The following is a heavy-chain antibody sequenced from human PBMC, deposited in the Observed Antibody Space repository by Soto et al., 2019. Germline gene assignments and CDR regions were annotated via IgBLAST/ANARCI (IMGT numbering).Heavy chain of an antibody. CDR1: GGSFTGYH. V-gene: IGHV4-34*04. J-gene: IGHJ4*02. Sequence: QVQLQQWGAGLLKPSETLSLTCAVFGGSFTGYHWNWIRQAPGKGLEWIGEINHSGRSNNPSLKGRATISVDMSQNQFSLKLTSVTAADTAVYYCARLPGSDYSDPHDYWGQGTVFTVSS. CDR2: INHSGRS. CDR3: ARLPGSDYSDPHDY. D-gene: IGHD4-17*01.